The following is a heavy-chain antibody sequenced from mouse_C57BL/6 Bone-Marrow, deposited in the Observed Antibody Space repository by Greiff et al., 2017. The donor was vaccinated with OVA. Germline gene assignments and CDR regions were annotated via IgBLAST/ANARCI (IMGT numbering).Heavy chain of an antibody. CDR3: ARDGTTVVAKALDY. D-gene: IGHD1-1*01. J-gene: IGHJ4*01. V-gene: IGHV5-4*01. CDR2: ISDGGSYT. Sequence: EVKLMESGGGLVKPGGSLKLSCAASGFTFSSYAMSWVRQTPEKRLEWVATISDGGSYTYYPDNVKGRFTISRDNAKNNLYLQMSHLKSEDTAMYYCARDGTTVVAKALDYWGQGTSVTVSS. CDR1: GFTFSSYA.